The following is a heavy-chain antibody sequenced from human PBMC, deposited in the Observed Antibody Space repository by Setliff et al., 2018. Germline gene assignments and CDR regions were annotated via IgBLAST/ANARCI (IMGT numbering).Heavy chain of an antibody. D-gene: IGHD6-25*01. Sequence: PGESLKISCATSGSNVSTNFMSWVRQAPGKGLEWVSVIYNNGATYYADSVRGRFIISRDNSKNTLYLHMNSLGAEDTAVYYCARSPANGGHDAFDIWGQGTMVTVSS. CDR1: GSNVSTNF. CDR2: IYNNGAT. J-gene: IGHJ3*02. CDR3: ARSPANGGHDAFDI. V-gene: IGHV3-66*01.